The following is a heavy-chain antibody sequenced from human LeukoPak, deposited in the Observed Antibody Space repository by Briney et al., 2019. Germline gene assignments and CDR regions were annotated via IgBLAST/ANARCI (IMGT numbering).Heavy chain of an antibody. CDR2: IRFDESYK. CDR1: GFTFTSYG. CDR3: ATDPLGYCTGGSCYRGYFQY. D-gene: IGHD2-15*01. Sequence: GGSLRLSCLASGFTFTSYGMHWVPQAPRKGLGRVAFIRFDESYKSYTDSVKGRFTISRDSSKNTLYLQMNSLRTEDTAVYYCATDPLGYCTGGSCYRGYFQYWGQGTLVTVSS. J-gene: IGHJ1*01. V-gene: IGHV3-30*02.